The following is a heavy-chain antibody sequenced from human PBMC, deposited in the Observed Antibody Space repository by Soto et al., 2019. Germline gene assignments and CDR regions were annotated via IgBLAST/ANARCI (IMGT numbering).Heavy chain of an antibody. D-gene: IGHD2-2*01. J-gene: IGHJ6*02. V-gene: IGHV1-18*01. CDR2: ISAYNGNT. CDR1: GYTFTSYG. CDR3: ARGHIVVVPAGTDYYYYGMDV. Sequence: ASVKVSCKASGYTFTSYGISWVRQAPGQGLEWMGWISAYNGNTNYAQKLQGRVTMTTDTSTSTAYMELRSLRSDDTAVYYCARGHIVVVPAGTDYYYYGMDVWGQGTTVTVSS.